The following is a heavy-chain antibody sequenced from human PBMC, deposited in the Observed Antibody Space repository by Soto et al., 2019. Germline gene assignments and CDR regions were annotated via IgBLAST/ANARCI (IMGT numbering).Heavy chain of an antibody. V-gene: IGHV3-23*01. CDR2: ISGSGGSI. J-gene: IGHJ6*02. D-gene: IGHD1-1*01. CDR1: GFTFSTYA. CDR3: VKGYWKGDV. Sequence: EVQLLESGGGLVQPGGSLRLSCAASGFTFSTYAMNWVRQAPGNGLEWVSAISGSGGSIHSADSVKGRFTISRDNSKNTLYLQMNSLRDEDTAVYHCVKGYWKGDVWGLGTTVTVSS.